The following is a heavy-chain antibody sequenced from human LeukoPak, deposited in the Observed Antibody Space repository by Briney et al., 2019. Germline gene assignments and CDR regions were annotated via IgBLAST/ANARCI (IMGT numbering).Heavy chain of an antibody. CDR1: GGTFSSYA. D-gene: IGHD3-10*01. J-gene: IGHJ4*02. Sequence: ASVKVSCKASGGTFSSYAISWVRQAPGQGLEWMGGIIPIFGTANYAQKFQGRVTITADESTSTAYMELSSLRSEDTAVYYCASLLVLVRSGYYFDYWGQGTLVTVSS. V-gene: IGHV1-69*13. CDR2: IIPIFGTA. CDR3: ASLLVLVRSGYYFDY.